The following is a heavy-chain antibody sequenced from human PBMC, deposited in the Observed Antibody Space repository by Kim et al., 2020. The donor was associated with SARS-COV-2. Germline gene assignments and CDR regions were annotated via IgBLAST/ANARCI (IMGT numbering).Heavy chain of an antibody. CDR3: ARVLGYSGYDPSWVFDY. D-gene: IGHD5-12*01. V-gene: IGHV4-59*01. Sequence: SETLSLTCTVSGGSISSYYWSWIRQPPGKGLEWIGYIYYSGSTNYNPSLKSRVTISVDTSKNQFSLKLSSVTAADTAVYYCARVLGYSGYDPSWVFDYWGQGTLVTVSS. CDR2: IYYSGST. CDR1: GGSISSYY. J-gene: IGHJ4*02.